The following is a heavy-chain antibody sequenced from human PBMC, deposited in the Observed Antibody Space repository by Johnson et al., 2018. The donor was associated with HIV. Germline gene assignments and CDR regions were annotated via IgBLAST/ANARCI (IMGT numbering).Heavy chain of an antibody. CDR2: ISYDGSEK. J-gene: IGHJ3*02. CDR1: GFTFSSYA. D-gene: IGHD1-26*01. Sequence: VQLVESGGGVVQPGRSLRLSCAASGFTFSSYAMHWVRQAPGKGLEWVAVISYDGSEKYYADSVKCRFTISRDNSKNTLYLQMNSLRAEDTAVYYCAKERVWELRGGADAFDIWGQGTMVTVSS. CDR3: AKERVWELRGGADAFDI. V-gene: IGHV3-30*04.